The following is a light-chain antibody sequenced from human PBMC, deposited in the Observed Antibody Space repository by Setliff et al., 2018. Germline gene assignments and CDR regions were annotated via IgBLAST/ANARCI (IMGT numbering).Light chain of an antibody. CDR3: SSYAGSNNFPYV. V-gene: IGLV2-8*01. Sequence: ALTQPPSASGSPGQSVTISCTGTSSDVGGYNYVSWYQQHPGKAPKLMIYEVSKRPSGVPDRFSGSKSGNTASLTVSGLQAEDEADYYCSSYAGSNNFPYVSGTGTKVTVL. CDR2: EVS. CDR1: SSDVGGYNY. J-gene: IGLJ1*01.